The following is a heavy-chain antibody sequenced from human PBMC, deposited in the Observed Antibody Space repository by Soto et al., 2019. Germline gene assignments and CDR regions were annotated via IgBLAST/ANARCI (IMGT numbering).Heavy chain of an antibody. CDR3: ARRGPAGYCSGGSCYYFDY. CDR2: IYPGDSDT. J-gene: IGHJ4*02. Sequence: GESLKISCKGSGYSFNSYWIGWVRQMPGKGLEWMGIIYPGDSDTRYSPSFQGQVTISADKSISTAYLQWSSLKASDTAMYYCARRGPAGYCSGGSCYYFDYWGQGTLVTVSS. D-gene: IGHD2-15*01. V-gene: IGHV5-51*01. CDR1: GYSFNSYW.